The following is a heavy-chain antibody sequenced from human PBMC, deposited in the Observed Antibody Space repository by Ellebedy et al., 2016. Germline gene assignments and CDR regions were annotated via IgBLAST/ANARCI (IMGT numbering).Heavy chain of an antibody. V-gene: IGHV1-2*02. Sequence: ASVKVSXKASRYAFSDYYIHWVRQAPGQGLQWMGFINPKSGATEYAQKLQGRVTLTTDTSISTAYMELSGLRSDDTALYFCGRDEAGDGIGVWGQGTTVTVSS. CDR2: INPKSGAT. CDR3: GRDEAGDGIGV. CDR1: RYAFSDYY. D-gene: IGHD1-26*01. J-gene: IGHJ6*02.